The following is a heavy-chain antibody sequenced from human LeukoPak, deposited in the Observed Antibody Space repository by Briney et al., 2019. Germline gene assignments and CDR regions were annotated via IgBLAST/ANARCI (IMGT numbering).Heavy chain of an antibody. V-gene: IGHV3-23*01. Sequence: GGSLRLSCAASGFTFSSYDMSWVRHAPGKGLERVSAISGSGGRTYYADSVKGRFTISRDNSKNTLYLQMNSLRVEDTAVYYCAKDLRKSPSRFGESFTKSYYNYMDVWGKGTTVTISS. J-gene: IGHJ6*03. CDR3: AKDLRKSPSRFGESFTKSYYNYMDV. D-gene: IGHD3-10*01. CDR1: GFTFSSYD. CDR2: ISGSGGRT.